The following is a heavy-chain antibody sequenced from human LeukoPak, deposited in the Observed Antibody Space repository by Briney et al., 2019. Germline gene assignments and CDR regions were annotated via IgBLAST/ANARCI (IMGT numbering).Heavy chain of an antibody. D-gene: IGHD1-26*01. CDR2: ISYDGSNK. J-gene: IGHJ4*02. CDR3: ARDRTLVLVGATYPDY. V-gene: IGHV3-30-3*01. CDR1: GFTFSSYA. Sequence: PGGSLRLSCAASGFTFSSYAMHWVRQAPGKGLEWVAVISYDGSNKYYADSVKGRFTISRDDSKNTLYLQMDSLRAEDTAVYYCARDRTLVLVGATYPDYWGQGTLVTVSP.